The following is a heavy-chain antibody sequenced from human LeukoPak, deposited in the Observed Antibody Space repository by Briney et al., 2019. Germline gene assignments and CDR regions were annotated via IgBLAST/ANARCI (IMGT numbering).Heavy chain of an antibody. J-gene: IGHJ4*02. D-gene: IGHD6-13*01. Sequence: PGGSLRLSCAASGFTVSSNYMRWVRQAPGKGLEWVSVIYSGGSSYYADSVKGRFTISRDNSKNTLYLQMNSLRAEDTAVYYCARGRQQLENEGVDYWGQGTLVTVSS. V-gene: IGHV3-53*01. CDR2: IYSGGSS. CDR3: ARGRQQLENEGVDY. CDR1: GFTVSSNY.